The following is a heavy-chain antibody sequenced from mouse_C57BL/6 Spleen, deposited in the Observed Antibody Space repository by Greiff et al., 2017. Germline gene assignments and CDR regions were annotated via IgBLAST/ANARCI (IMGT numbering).Heavy chain of an antibody. Sequence: QVQLQQPGAELVRPGTSVKLSCKASGYTFTSYWMHWVKQRPGQGLEWIGVIDPSDSYTNYNQKFKGKATLTVDTSSSTAYMQLSSLTSEDSAVYYCARWGFITTVVVPPLMDYWGQGTSVTVSS. CDR2: IDPSDSYT. D-gene: IGHD1-1*01. CDR1: GYTFTSYW. J-gene: IGHJ4*01. V-gene: IGHV1-59*01. CDR3: ARWGFITTVVVPPLMDY.